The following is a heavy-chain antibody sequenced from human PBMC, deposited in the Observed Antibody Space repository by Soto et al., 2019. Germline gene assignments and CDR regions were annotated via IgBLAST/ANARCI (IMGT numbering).Heavy chain of an antibody. Sequence: GESLKISCKGSGYSFTSYWIGWVRQMPGKGLEWMGIIYPGDSDTRYSPSFQGQVTISADKSTSTAYLQWSSLKASDTAMYYCARHPMVLWFGELYGMDVWGQGTTVTVS. CDR3: ARHPMVLWFGELYGMDV. J-gene: IGHJ6*02. V-gene: IGHV5-51*01. CDR2: IYPGDSDT. CDR1: GYSFTSYW. D-gene: IGHD3-10*01.